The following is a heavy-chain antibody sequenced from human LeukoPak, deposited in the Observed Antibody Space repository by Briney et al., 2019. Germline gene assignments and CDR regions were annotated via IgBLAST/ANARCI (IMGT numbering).Heavy chain of an antibody. CDR1: GFTYSSYS. D-gene: IGHD6-13*01. CDR2: ISSNNDYI. J-gene: IGHJ4*02. CDR3: ARVAVAAAGTDY. Sequence: GGSLRLSCAASGFTYSSYSMNWVRQAPGKGLEWVSSISSNNDYIYYADSVKGRFTISRDNAKNSLFLQMNSLRAEDTAVYYCARVAVAAAGTDYWGQGTLVTVSS. V-gene: IGHV3-21*01.